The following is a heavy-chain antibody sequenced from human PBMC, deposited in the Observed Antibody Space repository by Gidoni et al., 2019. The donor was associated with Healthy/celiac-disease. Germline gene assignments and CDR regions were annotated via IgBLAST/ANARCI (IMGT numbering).Heavy chain of an antibody. CDR2: IWYDGSNK. D-gene: IGHD1-26*01. Sequence: QVQLVESGGGVVKPGRSLRLSCAASGFTFSSYGMHWVRQAPGKGLEWVAVIWYDGSNKYYADSVKGRFTISRDNSKNTLYLQMNSLRAEDTAVYYCARDRASYSDYYYYGMDVWGQGTTVTVSS. V-gene: IGHV3-33*01. J-gene: IGHJ6*02. CDR3: ARDRASYSDYYYYGMDV. CDR1: GFTFSSYG.